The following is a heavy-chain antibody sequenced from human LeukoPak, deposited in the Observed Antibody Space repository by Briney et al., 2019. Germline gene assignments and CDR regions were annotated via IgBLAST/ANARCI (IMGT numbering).Heavy chain of an antibody. D-gene: IGHD1-14*01. J-gene: IGHJ4*02. CDR3: AREVFKYGRFYFDY. Sequence: SETLSLTCTVSGGSISSNSYYWGRIRQPPGKGLEWIGSISYSGTTYYSPSLKSRVTISVDTSKDQFSLQLNSVTPEDTAVYYCAREVFKYGRFYFDYWGQGTPVTVSS. CDR1: GGSISSNSYY. V-gene: IGHV4-39*07. CDR2: ISYSGTT.